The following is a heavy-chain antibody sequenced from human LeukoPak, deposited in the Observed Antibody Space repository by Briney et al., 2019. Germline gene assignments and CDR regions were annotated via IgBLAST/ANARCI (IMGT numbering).Heavy chain of an antibody. CDR1: GFTFSGYG. V-gene: IGHV3-30*02. CDR2: VRYDSSNK. J-gene: IGHJ4*02. Sequence: GGSLRLSCAASGFTFSGYGMHWVRQAPGKGLEWVAFVRYDSSNKYYADSVKGRFTVSRDNSKNMLYLQMNSLRAEDTAVYYCAREDASSWDYWGQGILVTVSS. D-gene: IGHD6-13*01. CDR3: AREDASSWDY.